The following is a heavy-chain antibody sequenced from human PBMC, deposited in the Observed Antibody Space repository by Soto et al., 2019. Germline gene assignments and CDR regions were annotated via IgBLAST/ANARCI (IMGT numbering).Heavy chain of an antibody. Sequence: PGGSLRLSCAASGFTFSNYGMNWVRQSPGKGLEWASYISGSSSTIFYADSVKGRFTISRDNARNSLSLQMNSLRDEDTAVYYCASAPSRIRPLDYWGRGTLVTSPQ. CDR3: ASAPSRIRPLDY. V-gene: IGHV3-48*02. CDR2: ISGSSSTI. CDR1: GFTFSNYG. J-gene: IGHJ4*02.